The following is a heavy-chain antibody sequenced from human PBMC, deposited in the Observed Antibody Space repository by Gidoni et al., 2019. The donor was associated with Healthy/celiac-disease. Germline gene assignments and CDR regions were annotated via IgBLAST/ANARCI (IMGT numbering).Heavy chain of an antibody. CDR1: SSYG. CDR3: ARDTAARPGGFSYYYYGMDV. J-gene: IGHJ6*02. Sequence: SSYGMHWVRQAPGKGLGWVAVIWYDGSNKYYADSVKGRFTISRDNSKNTLYLQMNSLRAEDTAVYYCARDTAARPGGFSYYYYGMDVWGQGTTVTVSS. V-gene: IGHV3-33*01. CDR2: IWYDGSNK. D-gene: IGHD6-6*01.